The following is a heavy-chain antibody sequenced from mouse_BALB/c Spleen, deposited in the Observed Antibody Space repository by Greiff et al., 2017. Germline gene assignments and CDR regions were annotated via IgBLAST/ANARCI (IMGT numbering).Heavy chain of an antibody. CDR1: GYTFTSYW. Sequence: QVQLQQSGAELAKPGASVKMSCKASGYTFTSYWMHWVKQRPGQGLEWIGYINPSTGYTEYNQKFKDKATLTADKSSSTAYMQLSSLTSEDSALYYCARSRNPYVSQAWFAYWGQGTLVTVSA. CDR2: INPSTGYT. V-gene: IGHV1-7*01. J-gene: IGHJ3*01. D-gene: IGHD1-1*01. CDR3: ARSRNPYVSQAWFAY.